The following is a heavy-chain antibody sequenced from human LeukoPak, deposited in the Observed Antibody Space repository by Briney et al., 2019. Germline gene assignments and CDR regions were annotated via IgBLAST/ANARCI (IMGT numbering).Heavy chain of an antibody. CDR1: GFTFSSYS. V-gene: IGHV3-48*01. CDR2: IDSSSSTI. Sequence: GGSLRLSCAASGFTFSSYSMNWVRQAPGKGLEWVSYIDSSSSTIYYADSVKGRFTISRDNAKNSLYLQMNSLRAEDTAVYYCASPFYYWGQGTLVTVXS. J-gene: IGHJ4*02. CDR3: ASPFYY.